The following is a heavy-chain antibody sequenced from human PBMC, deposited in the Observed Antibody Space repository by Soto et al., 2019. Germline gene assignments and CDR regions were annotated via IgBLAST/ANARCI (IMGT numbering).Heavy chain of an antibody. CDR2: ISAYNGNT. CDR1: GYTFTSYG. Sequence: ASVKVSCKASGYTFTSYGISWVRQAPGQGLEWMGWISAYNGNTNYAQKLQGRVTMTTDTSTSTAYMELRSLRSDDTAVYYCARDIVVVPAAMQSYYYYGMDVWGQGTTVTVSS. J-gene: IGHJ6*02. CDR3: ARDIVVVPAAMQSYYYYGMDV. V-gene: IGHV1-18*01. D-gene: IGHD2-2*01.